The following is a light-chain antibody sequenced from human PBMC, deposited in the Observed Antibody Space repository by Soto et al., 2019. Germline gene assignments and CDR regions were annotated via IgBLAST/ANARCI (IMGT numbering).Light chain of an antibody. V-gene: IGKV3-11*01. CDR1: QSVSSY. CDR3: QQRSXWA. Sequence: EIVLTQSPATLSLSPGERATLSCRASQSVSSYLAWYQQKPGQAPRLLIYDASNRATGIPARFSGSGSGTDFTLTISSLEPEDFAVYYCQQRSXWAFGPGTKVDIK. CDR2: DAS. J-gene: IGKJ3*01.